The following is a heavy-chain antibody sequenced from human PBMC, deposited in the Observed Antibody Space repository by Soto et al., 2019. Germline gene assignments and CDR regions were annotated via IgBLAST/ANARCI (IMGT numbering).Heavy chain of an antibody. CDR1: VFTFISYS. Sequence: GWSLRLACASSVFTFISYSMNWVRQAPGKGLEWVSSISSSSSYIYYADSLKGRFTISRDNAKNSLYLQMNSLRAEDTAVYYCARDKGGYGDYVTPFCWFDPWGQGTLVTVSS. D-gene: IGHD4-17*01. CDR2: ISSSSSYI. CDR3: ARDKGGYGDYVTPFCWFDP. J-gene: IGHJ5*02. V-gene: IGHV3-21*01.